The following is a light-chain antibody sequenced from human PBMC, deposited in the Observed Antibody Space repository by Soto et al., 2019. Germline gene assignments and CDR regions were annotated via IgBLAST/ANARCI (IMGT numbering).Light chain of an antibody. CDR3: QQYGSKPHT. CDR2: GAA. CDR1: QSVSGSY. V-gene: IGKV3-20*01. Sequence: EIVWTQSPGTLSLSPGQRATLSCRASQSVSGSYLDWHQHKRGQAPRLIMFGAARRATGIPDRFSGTGSGTECTLIISRLETEDFAVYYCQQYGSKPHTFVQGTKLEIK. J-gene: IGKJ2*01.